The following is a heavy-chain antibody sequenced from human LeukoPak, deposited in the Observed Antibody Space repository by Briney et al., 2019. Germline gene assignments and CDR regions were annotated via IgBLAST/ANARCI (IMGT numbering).Heavy chain of an antibody. D-gene: IGHD3-22*01. CDR2: ISGSGANT. CDR3: AKIYDSSAYYYYFDY. V-gene: IGHV3-23*01. Sequence: PGGSLRLSCAASGFTFSTYAMTWVRQAPGKGLEWVSAISGSGANTYYADSVKGRLTISRDNSKNTLYLQMNSLRAEDTAVYYCAKIYDSSAYYYYFDYWGQGTLVTVSS. J-gene: IGHJ4*02. CDR1: GFTFSTYA.